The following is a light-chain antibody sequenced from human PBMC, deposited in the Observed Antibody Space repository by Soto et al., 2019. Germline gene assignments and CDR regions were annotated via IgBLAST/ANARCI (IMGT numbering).Light chain of an antibody. V-gene: IGKV1-9*01. CDR2: AAS. CDR3: QQLNSFT. J-gene: IGKJ3*01. Sequence: IQLIQSPSSLSASVGDRVTITCRASQGISSYLAWYQQKPGKAPKLLIYAASTLQSGVPSRFSGSGSGTDFTLTISSLQPEDFATYYCQQLNSFTFGPGTKVDIK. CDR1: QGISSY.